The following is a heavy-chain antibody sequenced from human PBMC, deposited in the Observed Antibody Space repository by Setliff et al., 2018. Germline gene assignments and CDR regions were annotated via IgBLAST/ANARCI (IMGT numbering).Heavy chain of an antibody. D-gene: IGHD3-3*01. J-gene: IGHJ4*02. Sequence: TLSLTCTVSGGSISSGGYYWSWIRQHPGKGLEWIGYIYYSGSTYYNPSLKSRVTISVDTSKNQFSLKLSSVTAADTAVYYCARDRITIFGVVIPFDYWGQGTLVTVSS. V-gene: IGHV4-31*03. CDR2: IYYSGST. CDR3: ARDRITIFGVVIPFDY. CDR1: GGSISSGGYY.